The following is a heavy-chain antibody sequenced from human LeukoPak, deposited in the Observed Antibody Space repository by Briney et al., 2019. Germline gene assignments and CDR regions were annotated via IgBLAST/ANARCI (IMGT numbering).Heavy chain of an antibody. CDR3: ARGLGITGTENWFDP. J-gene: IGHJ5*02. Sequence: ASVEVSCKASGYTFTSYDINWVRQATGQGLEWMGWMNPNSGNTGYAQKFQGRVTITRNTSISTAYMELSSLRSEDTAVYYCARGLGITGTENWFDPWGQGTLVTVSS. V-gene: IGHV1-8*03. D-gene: IGHD1-20*01. CDR1: GYTFTSYD. CDR2: MNPNSGNT.